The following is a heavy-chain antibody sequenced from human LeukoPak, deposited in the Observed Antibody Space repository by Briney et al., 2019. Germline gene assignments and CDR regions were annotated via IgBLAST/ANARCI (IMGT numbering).Heavy chain of an antibody. V-gene: IGHV4-34*01. CDR1: GGSFSGYY. CDR2: INHSGST. CDR3: ARDPEGRVPLDV. J-gene: IGHJ6*02. Sequence: TSETLSLTCAVYGGSFSGYYWSWIRQPPGKGLEWIGEINHSGSTNYNPSLKSRVTISVDTSKNQFSLKLSSVTAADTAVYYCARDPEGRVPLDVWGQGTTVTVSS.